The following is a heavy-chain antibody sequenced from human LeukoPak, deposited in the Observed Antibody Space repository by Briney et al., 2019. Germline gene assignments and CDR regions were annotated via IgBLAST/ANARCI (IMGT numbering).Heavy chain of an antibody. Sequence: GGSLRLSCAASGFTVSSNYMSWVRQAPGKGLEWVSVIYSGGSTYYADSVKGRFTISRDNSKNTLYLQMNSLRAEDTAVYYCAKKKTDYSYPSSFDYWGQGTLVTVSS. V-gene: IGHV3-66*01. CDR1: GFTVSSNY. D-gene: IGHD4-11*01. J-gene: IGHJ4*02. CDR3: AKKKTDYSYPSSFDY. CDR2: IYSGGST.